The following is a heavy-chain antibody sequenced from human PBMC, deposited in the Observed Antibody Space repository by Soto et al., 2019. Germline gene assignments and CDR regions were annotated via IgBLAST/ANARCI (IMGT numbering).Heavy chain of an antibody. J-gene: IGHJ1*01. CDR1: GGSISTYY. V-gene: IGHV4-59*01. CDR2: IYYSGST. CDR3: ARDEGPECFQH. Sequence: SGTLSLTCTASGGSISTYYWSWSRQPPGKGLEWIGYIYYSGSTNYNPSLKSRVTISVDTSKNQFSLKLSYVTAADKAVYYCARDEGPECFQHWGQGTLVTVSS.